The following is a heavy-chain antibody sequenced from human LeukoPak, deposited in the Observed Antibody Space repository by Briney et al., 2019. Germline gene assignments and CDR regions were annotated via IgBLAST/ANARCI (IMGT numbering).Heavy chain of an antibody. D-gene: IGHD3-22*01. V-gene: IGHV3-30*04. CDR1: GFTFSSYA. CDR2: ISYDGSNK. Sequence: GGSLRLSCAASGFTFSSYAMHWVRQAPGKGLEWVAVISYDGSNKYYADSVKGRFTISRDNSKNTLYLQMNSLRAEDTAVYYCAREPYYYDSSGSYDAFDIWGQGTMVTVSS. J-gene: IGHJ3*02. CDR3: AREPYYYDSSGSYDAFDI.